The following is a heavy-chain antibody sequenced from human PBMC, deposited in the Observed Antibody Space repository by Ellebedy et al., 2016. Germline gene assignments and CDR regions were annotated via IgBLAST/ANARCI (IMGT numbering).Heavy chain of an antibody. CDR3: ARVPHSHIVVVTAIPLAFDI. Sequence: SETLSLXCTVSGGSISSGGYYWSWIRQHPGKGLEWIGYIYYSGSTYYNPSLKSRVTISVDTSKNQFSLKLSSVTAADTAVYYCARVPHSHIVVVTAIPLAFDIWGQGTMVTVSS. V-gene: IGHV4-31*03. CDR1: GGSISSGGYY. J-gene: IGHJ3*02. CDR2: IYYSGST. D-gene: IGHD2-21*02.